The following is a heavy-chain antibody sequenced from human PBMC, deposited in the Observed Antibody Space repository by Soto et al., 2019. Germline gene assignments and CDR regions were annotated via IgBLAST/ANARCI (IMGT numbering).Heavy chain of an antibody. D-gene: IGHD2-15*01. CDR2: IDPSDSYT. J-gene: IGHJ6*02. Sequence: PGESLKISCKGSGYSFTSYWISWVRQMPGKGLEWMGRIDPSDSYTNYSPSFQGHVTISADKSISTAYLQWSSLKASDTAMYYCARKYAVVANYYYGMDVWGQGTTVTVSS. V-gene: IGHV5-10-1*01. CDR1: GYSFTSYW. CDR3: ARKYAVVANYYYGMDV.